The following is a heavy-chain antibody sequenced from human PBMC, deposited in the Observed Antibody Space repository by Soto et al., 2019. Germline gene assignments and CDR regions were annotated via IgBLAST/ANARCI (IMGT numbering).Heavy chain of an antibody. V-gene: IGHV1-8*01. J-gene: IGHJ3*02. CDR2: MNPNSGNP. CDR3: ASPARNYDFWSGYSFDI. D-gene: IGHD3-3*01. Sequence: QVQLVQSGAEVKKPGASVKVSCKASGYTFTSYDINWVRQATGQGLEWMGWMNPNSGNPGYGQKFQGRVTMTXNXSXSXSYMELSSLRSEDTAVYYCASPARNYDFWSGYSFDIWGQGTMVTVSS. CDR1: GYTFTSYD.